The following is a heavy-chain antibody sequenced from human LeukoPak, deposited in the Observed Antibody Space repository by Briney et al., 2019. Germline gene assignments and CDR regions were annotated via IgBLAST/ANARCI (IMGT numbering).Heavy chain of an antibody. CDR1: GFMFGDYY. J-gene: IGHJ5*02. CDR2: ISGGVGSI. V-gene: IGHV3-11*04. Sequence: GGSLRLSCAASGFMFGDYYMSWIRQAPGKGLEWVSYISGGVGSIYYADSVKGRFTISRDNAKNSLYLQMNSLRADDTAVYFCARTDYLSWFDPWGQGTLVTVSS. CDR3: ARTDYLSWFDP. D-gene: IGHD2/OR15-2a*01.